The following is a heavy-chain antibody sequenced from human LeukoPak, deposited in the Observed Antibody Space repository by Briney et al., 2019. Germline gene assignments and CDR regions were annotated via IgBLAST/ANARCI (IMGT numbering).Heavy chain of an antibody. CDR2: ISTYNGNT. Sequence: GXSWVRQAPGQGLEWMGWISTYNGNTNYAQKLQGRVTMTTDTSTRTAYMELRSLRSDDTAVYYCATYSYAYGMDVWGQGTTVTVSS. D-gene: IGHD5-18*01. CDR1: G. J-gene: IGHJ6*02. CDR3: ATYSYAYGMDV. V-gene: IGHV1-18*01.